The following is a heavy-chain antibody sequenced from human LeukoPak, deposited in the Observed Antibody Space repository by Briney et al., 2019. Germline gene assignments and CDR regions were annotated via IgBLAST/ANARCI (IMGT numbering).Heavy chain of an antibody. D-gene: IGHD4/OR15-4a*01. V-gene: IGHV3-7*01. CDR1: GFTFSSYW. CDR2: VKQDGSER. CDR3: AREGAHYLDS. Sequence: GGSLRLSCAASGFTFSSYWMSWVRQAPGKGLVWVANVKQDGSERYYVGSVRGRFTISRDNAKNSLYLQMNSLRAEYTAVYYCAREGAHYLDSWGQGILVAVSS. J-gene: IGHJ4*02.